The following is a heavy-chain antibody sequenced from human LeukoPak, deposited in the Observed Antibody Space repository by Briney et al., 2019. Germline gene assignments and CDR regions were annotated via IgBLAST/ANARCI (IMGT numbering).Heavy chain of an antibody. CDR1: GFTFDDYA. V-gene: IGHV3-43D*03. J-gene: IGHJ6*03. CDR2: ISWDGGST. Sequence: GGSLRLSCAASGFTFDDYAMHWVRQAPGKGLEWVSLISWDGGSTYYADSVKGRFTISRDNSKNSLYLQMNSLRAEDTALYYCAKDSYGGKYYYYMDVWGKGTTVTVSS. CDR3: AKDSYGGKYYYYMDV. D-gene: IGHD4-23*01.